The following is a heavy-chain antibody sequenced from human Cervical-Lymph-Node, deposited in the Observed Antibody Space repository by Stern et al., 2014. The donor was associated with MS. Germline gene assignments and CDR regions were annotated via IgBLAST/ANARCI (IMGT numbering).Heavy chain of an antibody. Sequence: VQLVQSGSELKKPGASVKVSCKASGYTFTRNAMNWVRQAPGQRLEWMGWLHTNTGNTTYAQGFTGRFVFFLEPSVRHADSPVSSLKAEDTAIYYCARVKPAAIRDYWGQGTLVTGSS. J-gene: IGHJ4*02. CDR3: ARVKPAAIRDY. D-gene: IGHD2-2*01. V-gene: IGHV7-4-1*02. CDR2: LHTNTGNT. CDR1: GYTFTRNA.